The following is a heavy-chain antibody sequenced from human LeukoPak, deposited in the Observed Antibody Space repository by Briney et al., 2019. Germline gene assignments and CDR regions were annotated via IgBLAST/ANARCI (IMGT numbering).Heavy chain of an antibody. Sequence: GGSLRLSCVASGFTFSSYCMSWVRQAPGKGLEWVANIQDGSDKYYVDSVKGRFTISRDNAKNSLYLQMNNLRAEDTAVYYCARAEVGATTPFDYWGQGTLVTVSS. CDR1: GFTFSSYC. CDR3: ARAEVGATTPFDY. V-gene: IGHV3-7*05. D-gene: IGHD1-26*01. CDR2: IQDGSDK. J-gene: IGHJ4*02.